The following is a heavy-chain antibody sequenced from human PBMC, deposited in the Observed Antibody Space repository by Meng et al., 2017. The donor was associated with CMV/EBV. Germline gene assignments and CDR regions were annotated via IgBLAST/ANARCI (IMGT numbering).Heavy chain of an antibody. D-gene: IGHD1-26*01. V-gene: IGHV4-39*01. CDR2: LYYTGST. J-gene: IGHJ4*02. Sequence: SETLSLTCTVSGGSNSSISYYWGWVRQPPGQGFEWIWSLYYTGSTYYNTSLGSRVTMSVDTSRDQFSLKLSSVAAADTAVYYCARQGGASPTTGVFWGPGILVTVSS. CDR3: ARQGGASPTTGVF. CDR1: GGSNSSISYY.